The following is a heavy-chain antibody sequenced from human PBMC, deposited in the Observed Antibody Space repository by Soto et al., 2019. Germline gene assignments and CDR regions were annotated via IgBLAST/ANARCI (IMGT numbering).Heavy chain of an antibody. Sequence: QVQLQESGPGLVKPSQTLSLICTVSGDAISNDNYYWSWIRQPPGKGLEWIGYIYSTGSTTYNPSLRSRLTMSIDPSKRHFSLKLTSVTAADTAVNYCARGESMLPSVLTSPLDYWGQGTLVTVSS. CDR1: GDAISNDNYY. D-gene: IGHD3-16*01. V-gene: IGHV4-30-4*08. CDR3: ARGESMLPSVLTSPLDY. CDR2: IYSTGST. J-gene: IGHJ4*02.